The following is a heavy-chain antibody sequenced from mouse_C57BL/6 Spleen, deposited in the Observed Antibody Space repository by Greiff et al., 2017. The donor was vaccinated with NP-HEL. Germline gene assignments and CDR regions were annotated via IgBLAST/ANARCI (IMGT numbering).Heavy chain of an antibody. CDR3: ARSLSHYYAMDY. CDR2: INPNNGGT. J-gene: IGHJ4*01. Sequence: VQLQQSGPELVKPGASVKISCKASGYTFTDYYMNWVKQSHGKSLEWIGDINPNNGGTSYNQKFKGKATLTVDKSSSTAYMELRSLTSEDSAVYYCARSLSHYYAMDYWGQGTSVTVSS. CDR1: GYTFTDYY. D-gene: IGHD6-2*01. V-gene: IGHV1-26*01.